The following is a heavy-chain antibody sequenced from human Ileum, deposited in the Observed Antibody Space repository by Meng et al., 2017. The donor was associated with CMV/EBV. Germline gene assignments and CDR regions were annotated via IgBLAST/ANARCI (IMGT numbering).Heavy chain of an antibody. D-gene: IGHD2-2*01. CDR2: IKSKSNSGTT. Sequence: GESLKISCAASGFTFSNAWMSWVRQAPGKGLEWVGRIKSKSNSGTTDYAAPVKDRFTVSRDDSKNTVFLQMNSLRAEDTAVYYCVRGGGVTSFWGQGTLVTVSS. CDR3: VRGGGVTSF. J-gene: IGHJ4*02. V-gene: IGHV3-15*01. CDR1: GFTFSNAW.